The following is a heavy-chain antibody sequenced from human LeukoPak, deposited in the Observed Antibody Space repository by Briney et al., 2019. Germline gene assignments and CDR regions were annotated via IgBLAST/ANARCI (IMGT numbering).Heavy chain of an antibody. J-gene: IGHJ6*02. Sequence: SETLSLTCTVSGGSISSSNSYWGWIRQPPGKGLEWIGSSYYTGSTSYNPSLKSRVTISVDTSKNQFSLKLSSVTAEDTAVYYCARDWGPSRVGATTSYYYGMDVWGQGTTVTVSS. D-gene: IGHD1-26*01. CDR3: ARDWGPSRVGATTSYYYGMDV. CDR2: SYYTGST. CDR1: GGSISSSNSY. V-gene: IGHV4-39*07.